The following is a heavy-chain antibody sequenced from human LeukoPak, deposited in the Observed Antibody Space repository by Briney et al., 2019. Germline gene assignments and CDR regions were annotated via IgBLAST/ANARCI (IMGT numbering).Heavy chain of an antibody. V-gene: IGHV4-59*01. CDR3: ARYSYSSSPYYYYGMDV. CDR1: GGSISSYY. CDR2: IYYSGST. D-gene: IGHD6-13*01. Sequence: SETLSLTCTVSGGSISSYYWSWIRQPPGKGLEWIGYIYYSGSTNYNPSLKSRVTISVDTSKNQFSLKLSSVTAADTAVYYCARYSYSSSPYYYYGMDVWAKGPRSPSP. J-gene: IGHJ6*02.